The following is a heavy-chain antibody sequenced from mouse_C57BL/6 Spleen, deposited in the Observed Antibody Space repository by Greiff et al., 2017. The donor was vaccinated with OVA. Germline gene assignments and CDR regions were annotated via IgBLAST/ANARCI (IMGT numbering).Heavy chain of an antibody. J-gene: IGHJ3*01. Sequence: DVQLQESGPGLVKPSQSLSLTCSVTGYSITSGYYWNWIRQFPGNKLEWMGYISYDGSNNYNPSLKNRISITRDTSKNQFFLKLNSVTTEDTATYYCAGSNSAWFAYWGQGTLVTVSA. V-gene: IGHV3-6*01. CDR3: AGSNSAWFAY. CDR1: GYSITSGYY. D-gene: IGHD2-5*01. CDR2: ISYDGSN.